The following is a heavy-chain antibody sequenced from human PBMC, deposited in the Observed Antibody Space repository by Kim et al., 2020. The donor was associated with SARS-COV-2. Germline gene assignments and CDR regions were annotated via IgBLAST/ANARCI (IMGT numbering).Heavy chain of an antibody. V-gene: IGHV3-23*02. Sequence: GDSVKARFTISGDNSRDTLFLQMNSLRAEETAIYYCAKHPTASCYTGLDYWGQGTLVTVSS. D-gene: IGHD2-2*02. J-gene: IGHJ4*02. CDR3: AKHPTASCYTGLDY.